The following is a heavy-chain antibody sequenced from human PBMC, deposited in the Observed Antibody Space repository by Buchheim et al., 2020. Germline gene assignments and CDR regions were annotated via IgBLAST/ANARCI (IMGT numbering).Heavy chain of an antibody. V-gene: IGHV3-48*02. CDR3: AILRLGELSSEEFDY. CDR1: GFTFSSYS. CDR2: ISSSSSTI. J-gene: IGHJ4*02. Sequence: EVQLVESGGGLVQPGGSLRLSCAASGFTFSSYSMNWVRQAPGKGLEWVSYISSSSSTIYYADSVKGRFTISRDNAKNSLYLQMNSLRDEDTAVYYCAILRLGELSSEEFDYWGQGTL. D-gene: IGHD3-16*02.